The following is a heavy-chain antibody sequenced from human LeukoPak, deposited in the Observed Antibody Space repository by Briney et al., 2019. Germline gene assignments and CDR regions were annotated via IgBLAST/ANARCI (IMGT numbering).Heavy chain of an antibody. Sequence: GASVKVSCKASGGTFSSYIISWVRQAPGEGLEWMGGIIPIFGTTNYAQKFQGRVTITADESTSTAYMELSSLRSEDTAVYYCANGLHYDSSDYSEGGNYFDYWGQGTLVTVSS. CDR2: IIPIFGTT. CDR1: GGTFSSYI. V-gene: IGHV1-69*13. CDR3: ANGLHYDSSDYSEGGNYFDY. J-gene: IGHJ4*02. D-gene: IGHD3-22*01.